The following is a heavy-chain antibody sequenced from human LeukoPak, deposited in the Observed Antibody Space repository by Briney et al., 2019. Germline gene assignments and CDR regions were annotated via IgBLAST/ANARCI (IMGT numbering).Heavy chain of an antibody. D-gene: IGHD3-22*01. V-gene: IGHV3-74*01. Sequence: GGSVKLSCAGSGFTFSNYWMRWVRQAPGKGLVWVSRIKSDGSTNYADSVKGRFTISRDNAKNTVSLQMNSLRPEDTGVYYCARAPSEIGGYYPEYFRHWGQGTLVTVSS. CDR3: ARAPSEIGGYYPEYFRH. J-gene: IGHJ1*01. CDR1: GFTFSNYW. CDR2: IKSDGST.